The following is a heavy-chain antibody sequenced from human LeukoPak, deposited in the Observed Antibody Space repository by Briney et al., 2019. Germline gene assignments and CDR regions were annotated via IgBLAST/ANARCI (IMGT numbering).Heavy chain of an antibody. J-gene: IGHJ4*02. CDR1: GVSISSHY. CDR3: ARDQSLNWNYDYFDS. D-gene: IGHD1-7*01. V-gene: IGHV4-4*07. Sequence: PSETLSLTCTVSGVSISSHYWSWIRQPAGKGLEWIWRIYISGGTQYNPSLNSRVTMSLDTFKNQFSLRLSSVTAADTAVYYCARDQSLNWNYDYFDSWGQGTLVTVSS. CDR2: IYISGGT.